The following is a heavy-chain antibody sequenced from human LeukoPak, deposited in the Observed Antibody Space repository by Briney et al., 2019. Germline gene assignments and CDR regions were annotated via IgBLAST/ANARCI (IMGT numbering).Heavy chain of an antibody. J-gene: IGHJ4*02. CDR1: GGSFSGYY. D-gene: IGHD3-22*01. CDR3: ARGLPGNYDSSGYYTDY. V-gene: IGHV4-34*01. CDR2: INHSGST. Sequence: SETLSLTCAVYGGSFSGYYWSWIRQPPGKGLEWIGEINHSGSTNYNPSLKSRVTISVDASKNQFSLKLSSVTAADTAVYYCARGLPGNYDSSGYYTDYWGQGTLVTVSS.